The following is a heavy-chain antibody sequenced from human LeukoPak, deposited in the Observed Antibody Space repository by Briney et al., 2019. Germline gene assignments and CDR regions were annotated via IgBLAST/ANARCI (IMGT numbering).Heavy chain of an antibody. Sequence: SETLSLTCTVSGGSISSSSYYWGWIRQPPGKGLEWIGYIYYSGSTNYNPSLKSRVTISVDTSKNQFSLKLSPVTAADTAVYYCASGYSSSWYDYWGQGTLVTVSS. V-gene: IGHV4-61*05. D-gene: IGHD6-13*01. CDR1: GGSISSSSYY. CDR2: IYYSGST. CDR3: ASGYSSSWYDY. J-gene: IGHJ4*02.